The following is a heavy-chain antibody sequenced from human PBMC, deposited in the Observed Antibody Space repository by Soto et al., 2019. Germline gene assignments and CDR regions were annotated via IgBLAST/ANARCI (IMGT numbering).Heavy chain of an antibody. CDR1: GFTFSNAW. Sequence: GGSLRLSCAASGFTFSNAWMSWVRQAPGKGLEWVGRIKSKTDGGTTDYAAPVKGRFTISRDDSKNTLYLQMNSLKTEDTAVYYCTTEYYDFWSGYLDAFDIWGQGTMVTVSS. CDR2: IKSKTDGGTT. V-gene: IGHV3-15*01. D-gene: IGHD3-3*01. CDR3: TTEYYDFWSGYLDAFDI. J-gene: IGHJ3*02.